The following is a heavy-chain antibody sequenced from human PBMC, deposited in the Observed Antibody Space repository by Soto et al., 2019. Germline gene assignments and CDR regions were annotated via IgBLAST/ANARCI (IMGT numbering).Heavy chain of an antibody. V-gene: IGHV1-18*01. D-gene: IGHD3-3*01. CDR2: INTDNGNT. CDR1: GYTFTNSG. Sequence: ASVKVSCKASGYTFTNSGIIWVRQAPGQGLEWLGWINTDNGNTNYAQHLQGRVTLTTDTSKSTAYMDLRSLRSDDTAVYYCARDQGITTFGVYSMYYYGMDVWGPGTTVTSP. CDR3: ARDQGITTFGVYSMYYYGMDV. J-gene: IGHJ6*02.